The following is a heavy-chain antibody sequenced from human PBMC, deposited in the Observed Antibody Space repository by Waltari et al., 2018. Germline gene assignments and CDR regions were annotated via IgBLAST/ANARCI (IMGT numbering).Heavy chain of an antibody. J-gene: IGHJ3*02. D-gene: IGHD3-3*01. CDR2: INHRGST. V-gene: IGHV4-34*01. CDR1: GGSFSGYY. CDR3: ARGGRSRYYDFWSGYLFDI. Sequence: QVQLQQWGAGLLKPSETLSLTCAVYGGSFSGYYWSWIRQPPGKGLEWIGEINHRGSTNYNPSLKSRVTISVDTSKNQFSLKLSSVTAADTAVYYCARGGRSRYYDFWSGYLFDIWGQGTMVTVSS.